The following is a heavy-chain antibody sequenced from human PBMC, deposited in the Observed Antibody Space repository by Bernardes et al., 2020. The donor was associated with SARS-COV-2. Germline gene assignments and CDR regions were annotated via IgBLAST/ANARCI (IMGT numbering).Heavy chain of an antibody. V-gene: IGHV4-59*01. CDR2: MYYSGSP. J-gene: IGHJ4*02. CDR3: ARDPGTGEFDH. D-gene: IGHD1-1*01. Sequence: SETLSLTCSVSGISISTNYWSWIRQPPGKGLQWIGYMYYSGSPNYSPSLRSRVTISLDTSKNQFSLKLTSVTAADTAVYYCARDPGTGEFDHWGQGSLVTVSS. CDR1: GISISTNY.